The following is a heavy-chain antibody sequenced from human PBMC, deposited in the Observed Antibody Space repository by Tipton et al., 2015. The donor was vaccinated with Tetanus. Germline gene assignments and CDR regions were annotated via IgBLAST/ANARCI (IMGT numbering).Heavy chain of an antibody. CDR1: GGSLRGGDYH. Sequence: GLVKPSETLSLTCSVTGGSLRGGDYHWSWIRQPPGKGLEWPAYVSSSGRTNSNYDLKSRITTSHDTSKNQFFLRLTSVTSADTAVYYCARANYDNSKKGPVDSWGQGTLVIVSS. V-gene: IGHV4-61*08. CDR2: VSSSGRT. J-gene: IGHJ4*02. D-gene: IGHD3-3*01. CDR3: ARANYDNSKKGPVDS.